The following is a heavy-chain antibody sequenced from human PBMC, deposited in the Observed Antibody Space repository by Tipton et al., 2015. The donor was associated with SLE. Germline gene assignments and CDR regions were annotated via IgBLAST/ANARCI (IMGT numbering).Heavy chain of an antibody. V-gene: IGHV1-2*02. CDR2: LDPDSGDR. J-gene: IGHJ3*02. Sequence: QSGPEVKKPGASVKVYCKASAYTFTAYYVHWVRQAPGQGLEWMGWLDPDSGDRYSAQKFQGRLTMTRDTSITTAYMELSSLRSDDTAVYFCARDLGHYYGSGAYYASDIWGQGTMVTVSS. CDR1: AYTFTAYY. D-gene: IGHD3-10*01. CDR3: ARDLGHYYGSGAYYASDI.